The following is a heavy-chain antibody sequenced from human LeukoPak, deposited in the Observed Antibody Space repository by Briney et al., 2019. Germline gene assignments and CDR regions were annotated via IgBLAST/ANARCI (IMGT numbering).Heavy chain of an antibody. CDR3: ARVEGRNWGYYYGMEV. CDR2: IWYDGSNK. V-gene: IGHV3-33*01. J-gene: IGHJ6*02. D-gene: IGHD7-27*01. CDR1: GFTFSSYG. Sequence: TGGSLRLSCAASGFTFSSYGMHWVRQAPGKGLEWVAVIWYDGSNKYYADSVKGRFAISRDNSKNTLYLQMNSLRAEDTAVYYWARVEGRNWGYYYGMEVWGQGTTVNVFS.